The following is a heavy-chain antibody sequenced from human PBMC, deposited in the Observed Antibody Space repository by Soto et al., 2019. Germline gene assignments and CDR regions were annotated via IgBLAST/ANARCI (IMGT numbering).Heavy chain of an antibody. Sequence: EVQLVQSGAEVKKPGESLKISCKGSGYSFTSYWIGWVRQMPGIGLEWMGIIYPGDSDTRYSPSFQGQVTISADKSISTAYLQWSSLKASDTAMYYCARAMVRGKNYYGVDVWGQGTTVTVSS. V-gene: IGHV5-51*03. CDR3: ARAMVRGKNYYGVDV. CDR2: IYPGDSDT. J-gene: IGHJ6*02. D-gene: IGHD3-10*01. CDR1: GYSFTSYW.